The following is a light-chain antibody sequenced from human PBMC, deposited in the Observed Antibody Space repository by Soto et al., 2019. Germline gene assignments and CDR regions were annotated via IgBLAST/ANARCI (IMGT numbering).Light chain of an antibody. Sequence: EIVLTQSPGTLSSSPGERATLSCRASQSLSKTYLAWYQKKPGQAPRLLIDGASNRATGTPDRFSGSGSGTDFTLTISTLEPDDVPVYYGQQYVSRPWTCGRGTKVEIK. CDR3: QQYVSRPWT. CDR2: GAS. J-gene: IGKJ1*01. V-gene: IGKV3-20*01. CDR1: QSLSKTY.